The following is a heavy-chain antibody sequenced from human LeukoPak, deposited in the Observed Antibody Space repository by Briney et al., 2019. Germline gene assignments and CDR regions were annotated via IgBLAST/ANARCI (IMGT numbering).Heavy chain of an antibody. CDR2: IKQDGSEK. Sequence: GGSLRLSCATSGFTFSNYWMSWVRQAPGKGLEWVANIKQDGSEKCYVDSVKGRFTISRDNAKNSLYLQMNSLRAEDTAVYYCARGEDCSSTSCFWFDPWGQGTLVTVSS. V-gene: IGHV3-7*01. J-gene: IGHJ5*02. CDR3: ARGEDCSSTSCFWFDP. CDR1: GFTFSNYW. D-gene: IGHD2-2*01.